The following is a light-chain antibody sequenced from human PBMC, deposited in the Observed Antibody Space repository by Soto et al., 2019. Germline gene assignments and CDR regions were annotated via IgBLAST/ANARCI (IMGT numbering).Light chain of an antibody. Sequence: DIQMTQSPSSVSASVGDRVTITCRASQGISSWLAWYQQKPAKAPNLLIYDASSLQSGVQSRFRGSGSGTEFILTISSLQPEDFATYYRQQGNSFPLTFGGGTKVEIK. V-gene: IGKV1-12*01. CDR3: QQGNSFPLT. J-gene: IGKJ4*01. CDR2: DAS. CDR1: QGISSW.